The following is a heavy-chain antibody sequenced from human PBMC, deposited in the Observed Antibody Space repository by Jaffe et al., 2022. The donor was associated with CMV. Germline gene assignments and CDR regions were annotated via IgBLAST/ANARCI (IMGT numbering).Heavy chain of an antibody. CDR2: IWYDGSNK. J-gene: IGHJ5*02. D-gene: IGHD4-17*01. V-gene: IGHV3-33*01. CDR3: SRGDYEFTDWFDP. Sequence: QVQLVESGGGVVQPGRSLRLSCAASGFTFSSYGMHWVRQAPGKGLEWVAVIWYDGSNKYYADSVKGRFTISRDNSKNTLYLQMNSLRAEDTAVYYCSRGDYEFTDWFDPWGQGTLVTVSS. CDR1: GFTFSSYG.